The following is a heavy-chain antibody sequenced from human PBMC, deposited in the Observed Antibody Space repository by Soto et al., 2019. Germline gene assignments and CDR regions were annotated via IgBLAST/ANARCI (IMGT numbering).Heavy chain of an antibody. Sequence: GGSLRLSCAASGFTFSSYDMHWVRQATGKGLEWVSAIGTAGDTYYPGSVKGRFTISRENAKNSLYLQMNSLRAEDTAEYYCGKVVGGSPPRPYDMWGQGTVVTVSS. CDR3: GKVVGGSPPRPYDM. J-gene: IGHJ3*02. CDR1: GFTFSSYD. V-gene: IGHV3-13*01. CDR2: IGTAGDT. D-gene: IGHD1-26*01.